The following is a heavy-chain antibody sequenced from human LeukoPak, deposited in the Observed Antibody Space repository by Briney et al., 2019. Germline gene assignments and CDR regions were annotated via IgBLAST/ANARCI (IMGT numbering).Heavy chain of an antibody. D-gene: IGHD2-2*01. V-gene: IGHV3-30*02. J-gene: IGHJ5*02. CDR2: IRYDGSNK. Sequence: GGSLRLSCAASGFTFSSYGMHWVRQAPGKGLEWVAFIRYDGSNKYYADSVKGRFTISRDNSKNTLYLQMNSLRAEDTAVYYCAKDPDIVVVPAAKGGWFDPWGQGTLVTVSS. CDR1: GFTFSSYG. CDR3: AKDPDIVVVPAAKGGWFDP.